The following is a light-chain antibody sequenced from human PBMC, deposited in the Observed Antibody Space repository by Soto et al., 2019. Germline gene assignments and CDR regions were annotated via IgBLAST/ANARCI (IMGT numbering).Light chain of an antibody. Sequence: QSVLTQPPSVSGAPGQRVTISCTGSSSNIGSGYDVHWYQQLPGTAPKLLIYGNTNRPSGVPDRFSGSKSGTSASLAITGIQAEDEADYYCQSYDSSLSDWVFGGGTKLTVL. CDR3: QSYDSSLSDWV. CDR1: SSNIGSGYD. V-gene: IGLV1-40*01. J-gene: IGLJ3*02. CDR2: GNT.